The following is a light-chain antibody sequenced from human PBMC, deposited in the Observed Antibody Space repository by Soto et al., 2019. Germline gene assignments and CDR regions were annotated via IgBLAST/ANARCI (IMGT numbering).Light chain of an antibody. CDR3: QQYVTSPWA. Sequence: DIQMTQSPSTLSASVGDRVTITCRASQSVNTWLAWYQQKPGKAPRLLIYDASNLQGGVPSRFSGSGSGTEFTLTISSLQPDDFAVYYCQQYVTSPWAFGQGTKVAIE. CDR1: QSVNTW. V-gene: IGKV1-5*01. CDR2: DAS. J-gene: IGKJ1*01.